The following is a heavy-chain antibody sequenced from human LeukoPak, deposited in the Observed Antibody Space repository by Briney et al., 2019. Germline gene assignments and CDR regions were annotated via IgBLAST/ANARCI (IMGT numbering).Heavy chain of an antibody. D-gene: IGHD4-17*01. V-gene: IGHV3-33*01. CDR2: IWSDGSYK. CDR3: ARSTTVTTNNWFDP. CDR1: GFTFNTFG. J-gene: IGHJ5*02. Sequence: GRSLRLSCAASGFTFNTFGMHRVRQAPGKGLEWVAVIWSDGSYKYYADSVKGRFTISRDDSKNTLYLEMNSLRAEDTAVYYCARSTTVTTNNWFDPWGQGTLVTVSS.